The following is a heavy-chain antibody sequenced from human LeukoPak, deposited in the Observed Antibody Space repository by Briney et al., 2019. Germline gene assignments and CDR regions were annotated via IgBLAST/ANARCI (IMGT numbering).Heavy chain of an antibody. D-gene: IGHD2-2*01. Sequence: SETLSLTCTVSGGSISSSSYYWGWIRQPPGKGLEWIGSIYYSGSTYYNPSLKSRVTISVDTSKNQFSLKLSSVTAADTAVYYCAGDSTPPVSFDYWGQGTLVTVSS. J-gene: IGHJ4*02. V-gene: IGHV4-39*07. CDR2: IYYSGST. CDR1: GGSISSSSYY. CDR3: AGDSTPPVSFDY.